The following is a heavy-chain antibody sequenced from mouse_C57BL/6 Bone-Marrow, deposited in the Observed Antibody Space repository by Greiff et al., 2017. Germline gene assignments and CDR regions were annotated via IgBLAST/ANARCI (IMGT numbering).Heavy chain of an antibody. Sequence: QVQLQQSGAELARPGASVKLSCKASGYTFTSYGISWVKQRTGQGLEWIGEIYPRSGNTYYNEKFKGKATLTADKSSSKAYMVLRSLPSEDSAVYFCARRGGSYYFDYWGQGTTLTVSS. J-gene: IGHJ2*01. CDR2: IYPRSGNT. CDR3: ARRGGSYYFDY. CDR1: GYTFTSYG. D-gene: IGHD1-1*01. V-gene: IGHV1-81*01.